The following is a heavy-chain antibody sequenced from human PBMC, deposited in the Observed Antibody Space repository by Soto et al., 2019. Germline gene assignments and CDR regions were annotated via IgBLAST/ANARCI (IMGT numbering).Heavy chain of an antibody. CDR2: IRFDGSNT. Sequence: PGXSLGLACAASAVSFTGFGMHWFRQAPVKGLEWVAVIRFDGSNTYYADSVKGRFTISRDNPKNMLYLQMNSLRAEDTAIYYCARDGVGTTTYFGYFDYWGLGTLVTVSS. CDR3: ARDGVGTTTYFGYFDY. J-gene: IGHJ4*02. D-gene: IGHD1-26*01. CDR1: AVSFTGFG. V-gene: IGHV3-33*01.